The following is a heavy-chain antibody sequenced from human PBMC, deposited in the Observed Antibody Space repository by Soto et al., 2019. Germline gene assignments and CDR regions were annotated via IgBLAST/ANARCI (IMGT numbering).Heavy chain of an antibody. Sequence: SETLSLTCTVSGGSISSGGYYWSWIRQHPGKGLEWIGYIYYSGSTYYNPSLKSRVTISVDTSKNQFSLKLSSVTAADTAVYYCARDTYYYGSGSYRDYYYYGMDVWGQGTTVTVSS. CDR3: ARDTYYYGSGSYRDYYYYGMDV. V-gene: IGHV4-31*03. J-gene: IGHJ6*02. D-gene: IGHD3-10*01. CDR1: GGSISSGGYY. CDR2: IYYSGST.